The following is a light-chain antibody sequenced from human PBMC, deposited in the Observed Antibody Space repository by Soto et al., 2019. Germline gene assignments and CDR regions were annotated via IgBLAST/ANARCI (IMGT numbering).Light chain of an antibody. J-gene: IGLJ1*01. Sequence: QSVLTQPASVSGSPGQSITISCTGTSSDVGNYNLVSWYQHHPGKAPKLMIYEVSKRPSGVSNRFSGSESGDTASLTISGLQAEDEADYYCCSYAGSNYVFGTGTKVTVL. CDR1: SSDVGNYNL. CDR3: CSYAGSNYV. CDR2: EVS. V-gene: IGLV2-23*02.